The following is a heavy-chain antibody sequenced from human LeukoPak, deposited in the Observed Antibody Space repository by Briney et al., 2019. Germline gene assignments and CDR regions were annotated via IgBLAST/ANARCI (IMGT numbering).Heavy chain of an antibody. CDR1: GDSISTYY. D-gene: IGHD3-22*01. V-gene: IGHV4-59*08. Sequence: SETLSLTCIVSGDSISTYYWSWIRQPPGKGLEWIGYIYSNAITNYDPSLKSRVTMSVDTSKNQFPLRLSSVTAADTAVYYCARHYYDENSGYYYGYYFDYWGQGTLVTVSS. J-gene: IGHJ4*02. CDR3: ARHYYDENSGYYYGYYFDY. CDR2: IYSNAIT.